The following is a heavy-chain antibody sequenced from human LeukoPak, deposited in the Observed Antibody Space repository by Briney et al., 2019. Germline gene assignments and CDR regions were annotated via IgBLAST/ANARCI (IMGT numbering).Heavy chain of an antibody. J-gene: IGHJ4*02. CDR2: IYPGDSDT. CDR3: ARRGYSREYFDD. V-gene: IGHV5-51*01. CDR1: GYSFTSYW. D-gene: IGHD6-13*01. Sequence: GESLKISCMGSGYSFTSYWIAWVRQMPGKGLEWMGVIYPGDSDTRYNPSFQGQVTISADKSISTAYLQWSSLKASDTARYYCARRGYSREYFDDWGQGTLVTVSS.